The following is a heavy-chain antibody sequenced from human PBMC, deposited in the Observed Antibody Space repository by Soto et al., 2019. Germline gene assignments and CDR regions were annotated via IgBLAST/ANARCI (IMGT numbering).Heavy chain of an antibody. J-gene: IGHJ5*02. CDR2: ISGSGGST. CDR3: AKSYRKTDILTDRGFDP. V-gene: IGHV3-23*01. CDR1: GFTFSSYA. Sequence: PGGSLRLSCAASGFTFSSYAMSWVRQAPGKGLEWVSAISGSGGSTYYADSVKGRFTISRDNSKNTLYLQMNSLRAEDTAVYYCAKSYRKTDILTDRGFDPWGQGTLVTVSS. D-gene: IGHD3-9*01.